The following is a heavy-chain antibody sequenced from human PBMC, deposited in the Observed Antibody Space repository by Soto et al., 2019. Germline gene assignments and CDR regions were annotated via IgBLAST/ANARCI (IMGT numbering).Heavy chain of an antibody. CDR3: AKEMDKYSAAWFDIDD. D-gene: IGHD5-12*01. J-gene: IGHJ4*02. V-gene: IGHV3-30*18. CDR2: FSYHLSSE. CDR1: GFTFSAYG. Sequence: QVQLVESGGGVVQPGTSLRLSCAASGFTFSAYGMHWVRQAPGKGLEWLAVFSYHLSSELYADAVKGRFTISRDNSKNTLYLQMNSLRPEDTAVYYCAKEMDKYSAAWFDIDDWGQGTLVTVSS.